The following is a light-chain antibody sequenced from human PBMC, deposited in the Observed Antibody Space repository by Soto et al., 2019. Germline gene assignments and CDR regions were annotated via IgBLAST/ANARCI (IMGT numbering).Light chain of an antibody. V-gene: IGKV1-12*01. J-gene: IGKJ4*01. CDR3: LQPNSFPRT. Sequence: DIQMTQSPSSVSASVGDRVTITCRASQVISGWLAWYQQRPGEAPTLLVSATSSLQSGVPSRFSGSGSGTDFTLTISSLQPEDSATYYCLQPNSFPRTFGGGTQVEIK. CDR1: QVISGW. CDR2: ATS.